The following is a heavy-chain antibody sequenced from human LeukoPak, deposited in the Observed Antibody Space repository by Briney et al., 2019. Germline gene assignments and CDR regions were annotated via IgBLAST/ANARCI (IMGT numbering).Heavy chain of an antibody. J-gene: IGHJ4*02. D-gene: IGHD3-3*01. Sequence: GGSLRLSCAASGFTFSSYTMNWVRQAPGKGLEWLSYISSSGSTIYYADSVKGRFTISRGIAKNTLYLQMNSLRAEDTGVYYCAKDHYWSIDYWGRGTLVTVSS. CDR2: ISSSGSTI. V-gene: IGHV3-48*04. CDR1: GFTFSSYT. CDR3: AKDHYWSIDY.